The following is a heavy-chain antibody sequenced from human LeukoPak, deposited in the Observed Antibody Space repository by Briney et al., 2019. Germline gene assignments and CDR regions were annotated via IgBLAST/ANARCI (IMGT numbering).Heavy chain of an antibody. CDR1: GFTFSSYT. CDR2: ISGSSGSA. Sequence: PGGSLRLSCAASGFTFSSYTMSWVRQAPGKGLEWVSTISGSSGSAYYADSVKGRFTISRDNSKKMLYLQMNSLRAEDTAVYYCAPLAVAIPLINYWGQGTLVTVSS. D-gene: IGHD6-19*01. V-gene: IGHV3-23*01. CDR3: APLAVAIPLINY. J-gene: IGHJ4*02.